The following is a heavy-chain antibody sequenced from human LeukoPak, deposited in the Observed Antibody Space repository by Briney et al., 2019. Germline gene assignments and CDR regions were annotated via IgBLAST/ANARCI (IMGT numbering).Heavy chain of an antibody. V-gene: IGHV1-46*01. D-gene: IGHD2-2*01. CDR2: INPSGGST. Sequence: VASVKVSCKASGYTFTGYYMHWVRQAPGQGLEWMGIINPSGGSTSYAQKFQGRVTMTRDTSTSTVYMELSSLRSEDTAVYYCAREDIVVVPAARGPFDYWGQGTLVTVSS. J-gene: IGHJ4*02. CDR1: GYTFTGYY. CDR3: AREDIVVVPAARGPFDY.